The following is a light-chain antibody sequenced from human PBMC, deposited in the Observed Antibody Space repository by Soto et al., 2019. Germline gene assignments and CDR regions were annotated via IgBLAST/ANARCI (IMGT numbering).Light chain of an antibody. CDR3: QQYNNWPIT. CDR1: QSVSSS. V-gene: IGKV3-15*01. CDR2: GAS. Sequence: EIVLTQSPGTLSLSPGERATLSCRASQSVSSSQLAWYQQTPGQAPRLLIYGASTRATGIPARFSGSGSGTEFTLTISSLQSEDFEVYYCQQYNNWPITFGQGTRLEIK. J-gene: IGKJ5*01.